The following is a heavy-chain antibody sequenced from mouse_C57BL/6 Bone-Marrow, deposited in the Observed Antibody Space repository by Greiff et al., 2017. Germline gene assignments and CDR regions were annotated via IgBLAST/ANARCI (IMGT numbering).Heavy chain of an antibody. J-gene: IGHJ1*03. D-gene: IGHD1-1*01. CDR2: IYPRDGST. CDR1: GYTFTSYD. Sequence: QVQLQQSGPELVKPGASVKLSCKASGYTFTSYDINWVKQRPGQGLEWIGWIYPRDGSTKYNEKFKGKATLTVDTSSSTAYMGLHSLTSEDSAVYFSAREDGSNYWYLDDWGTGTTVTVSS. CDR3: AREDGSNYWYLDD. V-gene: IGHV1-85*01.